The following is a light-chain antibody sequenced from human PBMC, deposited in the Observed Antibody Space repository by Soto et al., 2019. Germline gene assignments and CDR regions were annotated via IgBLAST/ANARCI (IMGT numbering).Light chain of an antibody. J-gene: IGLJ1*01. CDR2: GVT. Sequence: QSALTQPASVSGSPGQSITISCTGTSSDVGAYYSVSWYQHHPGKAPKLIIYGVTNRPSGVSNRFSGSKSGNTASLTISGLQAEDEADYHCSSYTSGSPHYVLGTGTKVTVL. V-gene: IGLV2-14*01. CDR3: SSYTSGSPHYV. CDR1: SSDVGAYYS.